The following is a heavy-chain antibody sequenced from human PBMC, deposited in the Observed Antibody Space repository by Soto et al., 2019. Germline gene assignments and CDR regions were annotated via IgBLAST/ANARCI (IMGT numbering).Heavy chain of an antibody. Sequence: RGESLKISCQGSGYSFTTYWISWVRQMPGKGLEWMGKIDPGDSSTNYSPSFRGHITVSVDRSINTAHLQFSSLKAADTAVYYCARLKKWYYNYYGLDVWGQGTMVTFSS. V-gene: IGHV5-10-1*01. J-gene: IGHJ6*02. D-gene: IGHD1-26*01. CDR2: IDPGDSST. CDR3: ARLKKWYYNYYGLDV. CDR1: GYSFTTYW.